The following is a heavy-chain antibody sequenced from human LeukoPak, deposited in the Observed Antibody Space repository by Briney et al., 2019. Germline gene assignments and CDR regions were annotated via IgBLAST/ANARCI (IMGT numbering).Heavy chain of an antibody. Sequence: GGSLRLSCAASGFTFSDYYMSWIRQAPGKGLEWVSYISSSGSTIYYADSVKGRFTISRDNAKNSLYLQMNSLRAEDTALYYCAKDKGSSPYYGMDVWGQGTTVTVSS. V-gene: IGHV3-11*01. J-gene: IGHJ6*02. D-gene: IGHD6-19*01. CDR2: ISSSGSTI. CDR1: GFTFSDYY. CDR3: AKDKGSSPYYGMDV.